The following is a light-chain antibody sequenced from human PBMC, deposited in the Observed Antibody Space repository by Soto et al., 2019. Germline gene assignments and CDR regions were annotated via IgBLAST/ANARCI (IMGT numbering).Light chain of an antibody. CDR1: VSNIEDNY. CDR2: DND. Sequence: QSVLTQPPSVSAAPGQTVTISCSGSVSNIEDNYVSWYQHLLGTAPKLLIYDNDMRPSGIPDRFSASKSDTSATLPITGLHTGDDADYYCGAWDSSLSVVMSGGGTKLTVL. CDR3: GAWDSSLSVVM. V-gene: IGLV1-51*01. J-gene: IGLJ3*02.